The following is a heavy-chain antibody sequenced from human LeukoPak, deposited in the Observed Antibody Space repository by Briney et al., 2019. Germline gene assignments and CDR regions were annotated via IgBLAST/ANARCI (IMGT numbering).Heavy chain of an antibody. CDR3: ARGTHWFDP. CDR2: TSFDGTNK. J-gene: IGHJ5*02. CDR1: GFTFNYFA. Sequence: PGGSLRLSCAGSGFTFNYFAIHWVRQAPGKGLEWVAVTSFDGTNKYYADSVRGRFTISRDNAKNSLYLQMSSLRAEDTAVYYCARGTHWFDPWGQGTLVTVSS. V-gene: IGHV3-30-3*01.